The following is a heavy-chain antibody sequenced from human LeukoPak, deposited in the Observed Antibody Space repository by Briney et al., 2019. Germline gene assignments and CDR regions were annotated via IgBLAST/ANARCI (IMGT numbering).Heavy chain of an antibody. CDR3: ARDDFWSGYYCFDY. J-gene: IGHJ4*02. CDR1: GFTFTTYW. V-gene: IGHV3-7*01. D-gene: IGHD3-3*01. Sequence: GGSLRLSCAASGFTFTTYWMAWVRQAPGKGLEWVANIRQDGGEKYYVDSVKGRFTISRDNAQNSLYLHINSLGAEDTAVYYCARDDFWSGYYCFDYWGQGTLVTVSS. CDR2: IRQDGGEK.